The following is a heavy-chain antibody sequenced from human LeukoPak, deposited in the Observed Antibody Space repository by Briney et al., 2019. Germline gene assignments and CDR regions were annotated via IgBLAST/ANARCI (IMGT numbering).Heavy chain of an antibody. D-gene: IGHD6-19*01. Sequence: QTGGSLRLSCAASGFTFSSYAMHWVRQAPGKGLEYVSAISSNGGSTYYANSVKGRFTISRDNSKNTLYLQMGSLRAEDMAVYYCTRDPGIAVAGMAGNWQEIDYWGQGTLVTVSS. CDR1: GFTFSSYA. V-gene: IGHV3-64*01. J-gene: IGHJ4*02. CDR2: ISSNGGST. CDR3: TRDPGIAVAGMAGNWQEIDY.